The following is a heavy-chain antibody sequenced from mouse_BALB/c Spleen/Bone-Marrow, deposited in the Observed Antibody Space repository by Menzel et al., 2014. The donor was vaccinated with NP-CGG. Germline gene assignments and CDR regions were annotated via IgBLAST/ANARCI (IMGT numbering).Heavy chain of an antibody. CDR3: ATYDGYCFDY. J-gene: IGHJ2*01. Sequence: EVKVEESGPSLVKPSQTLSLTCSATGDSITSGYWNWIRKFPGNKLEYMGYISYSGNTYYNPSLKSRISITRDTSKNQYYLQFNSVTTEDTAAYYCATYDGYCFDYWGQGTTLTVSS. CDR1: GDSITSGY. D-gene: IGHD2-3*01. CDR2: ISYSGNT. V-gene: IGHV3-8*02.